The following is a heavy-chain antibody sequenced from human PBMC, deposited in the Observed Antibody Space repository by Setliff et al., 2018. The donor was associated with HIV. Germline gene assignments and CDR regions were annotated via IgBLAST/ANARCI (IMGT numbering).Heavy chain of an antibody. CDR2: ISRSSSSK. J-gene: IGHJ4*02. Sequence: GGSLRLSCAASGFTFSSYSMNWVRQAPGKGLEWVAYISRSSSSKYYADSVKGRFTISRDNAKNSLYLQMNSLRAEDTAVYYCATGEHRYFDYWGQGTLVTVSS. CDR3: ATGEHRYFDY. D-gene: IGHD1-26*01. CDR1: GFTFSSYS. V-gene: IGHV3-48*01.